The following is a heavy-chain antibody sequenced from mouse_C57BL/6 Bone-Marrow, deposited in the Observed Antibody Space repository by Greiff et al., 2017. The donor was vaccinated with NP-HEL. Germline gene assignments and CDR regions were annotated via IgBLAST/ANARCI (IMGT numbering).Heavy chain of an antibody. V-gene: IGHV7-3*01. D-gene: IGHD2-4*01. CDR2: IRNKANGYTT. CDR3: ARSIYYDYSDDPFYAMYY. Sequence: EVQLVQSGGGLVQPGGSLSLSCEASGFTFTDYYMSWVRQTPGKALEWLVFIRNKANGYTTEYSASVKGRFTISRDTSPSILYLQMNALRAEDSATYYCARSIYYDYSDDPFYAMYYCGQGTSVTVTS. J-gene: IGHJ4*01. CDR1: GFTFTDYY.